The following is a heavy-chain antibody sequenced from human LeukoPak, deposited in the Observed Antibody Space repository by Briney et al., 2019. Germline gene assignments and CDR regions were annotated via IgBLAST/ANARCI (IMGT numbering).Heavy chain of an antibody. D-gene: IGHD1/OR15-1a*01. CDR2: MNPNSGNT. Sequence: ASVKVSCKASGYTFTSYDINWVRQATGQGLEWMGWMNPNSGNTGYAQKFQGRVTMTRNTSISTAYMELSSLRSEDTAVYYCARARSVRKNNYYYYMDVWGKGTMVTVSS. J-gene: IGHJ6*03. CDR3: ARARSVRKNNYYYYMDV. CDR1: GYTFTSYD. V-gene: IGHV1-8*01.